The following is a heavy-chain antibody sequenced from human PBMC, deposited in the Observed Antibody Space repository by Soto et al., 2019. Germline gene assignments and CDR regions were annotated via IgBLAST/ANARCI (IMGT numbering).Heavy chain of an antibody. V-gene: IGHV4-30-4*02. D-gene: IGHD3-16*01. CDR2: IFSSGTT. CDR3: ARVPSPFDFYYAMDV. CDR1: GDSIGSGNKY. Sequence: SETLSLTCTVSGDSIGSGNKYWSWIRHAPGKGLEWIGYIFSSGTTYYNPSLKSRLTMSLDTSQNQFSLKLNSVTAADTAVYFCARVPSPFDFYYAMDVWGQGTTVTVSS. J-gene: IGHJ6*02.